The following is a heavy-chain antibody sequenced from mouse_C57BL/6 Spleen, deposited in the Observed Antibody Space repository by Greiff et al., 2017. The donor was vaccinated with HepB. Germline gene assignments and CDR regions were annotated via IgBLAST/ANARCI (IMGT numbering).Heavy chain of an antibody. D-gene: IGHD1-1*01. CDR1: GYTFTSYG. V-gene: IGHV1-81*01. Sequence: VQLQQSGAELARPGASVKLSCKASGYTFTSYGIRWVKQRTGQGLEWIGEIYPRSGNTYYNEKFKGKATLTADKSSSTAYMELRSLTSEDSAVYFCARRDYYGSSYGGYFDYWGQGTTLTVSS. CDR3: ARRDYYGSSYGGYFDY. CDR2: IYPRSGNT. J-gene: IGHJ2*01.